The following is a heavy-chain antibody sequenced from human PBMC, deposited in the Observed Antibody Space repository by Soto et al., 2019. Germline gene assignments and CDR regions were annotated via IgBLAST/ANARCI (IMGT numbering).Heavy chain of an antibody. CDR1: GGSISTSRSY. Sequence: QLQLLESGPGLVKASETLSLTCNVSGGSISTSRSYWAWIRQPPGKGLEWLANIFYSGSTYYNPSVTSRVTVSVDKSNNEYSLKLRAVTAADTAVYYCARQPTTGDTDLWFDPWGQGTLVTVSS. CDR2: IFYSGST. J-gene: IGHJ5*02. D-gene: IGHD2-21*01. V-gene: IGHV4-39*01. CDR3: ARQPTTGDTDLWFDP.